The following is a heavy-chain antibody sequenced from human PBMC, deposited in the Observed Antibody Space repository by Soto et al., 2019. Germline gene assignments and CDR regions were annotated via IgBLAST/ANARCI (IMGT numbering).Heavy chain of an antibody. D-gene: IGHD1-20*01. Sequence: QVQLQESGPGLVKPSETLSLTCTFSGGSISSYYWSWIRQPPGKGLEWIGYIYYSGSTNYNPSLKSRVTISVDTSKNQFSLKLSSVTAEDTAVYYCARRYGVAYDYWGQGTLVTVSS. CDR2: IYYSGST. V-gene: IGHV4-59*08. J-gene: IGHJ4*02. CDR3: ARRYGVAYDY. CDR1: GGSISSYY.